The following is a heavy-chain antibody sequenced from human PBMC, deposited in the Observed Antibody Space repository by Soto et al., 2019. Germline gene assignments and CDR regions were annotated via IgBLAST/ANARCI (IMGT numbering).Heavy chain of an antibody. Sequence: GASVKVSCKASGYTFTSYGISWVRQAPGQGLEWMGWISAYNGNTNYAQKLQGRVTMTTDTSTSTAYMELRSLRSDDTAVYYCARGSYSSSWYLGPGDYWGQGTLVTVSS. CDR3: ARGSYSSSWYLGPGDY. V-gene: IGHV1-18*01. CDR1: GYTFTSYG. J-gene: IGHJ4*02. D-gene: IGHD6-13*01. CDR2: ISAYNGNT.